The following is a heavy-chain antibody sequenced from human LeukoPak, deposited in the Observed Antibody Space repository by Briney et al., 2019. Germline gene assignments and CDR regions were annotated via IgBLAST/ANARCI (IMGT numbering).Heavy chain of an antibody. CDR2: INNSGNTI. D-gene: IGHD1-26*01. J-gene: IGHJ4*02. V-gene: IGHV3-48*03. Sequence: PGGSLTLSRAASGFTFSTYEMNWVRQAPGKGLEWVSSINNSGNTIYYADSVKGRFTISRDNSKNSLYLQMNSLRAEDMAVYYCASGAQSDYWGQGTLVTVSS. CDR1: GFTFSTYE. CDR3: ASGAQSDY.